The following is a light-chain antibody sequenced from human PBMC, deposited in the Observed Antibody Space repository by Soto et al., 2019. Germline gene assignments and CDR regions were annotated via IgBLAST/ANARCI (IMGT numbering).Light chain of an antibody. CDR2: AAS. V-gene: IGKV1-27*01. CDR1: QGIGVY. CDR3: QKYNSAPLT. J-gene: IGKJ4*01. Sequence: GDRVTITCRASQGIGVYLAWFQQKPGNVPKLLIYAASTLQSGVPSRFSGSGSGTDFTLTISSLQPEGVATYYCQKYNSAPLTFGGGTKVEIK.